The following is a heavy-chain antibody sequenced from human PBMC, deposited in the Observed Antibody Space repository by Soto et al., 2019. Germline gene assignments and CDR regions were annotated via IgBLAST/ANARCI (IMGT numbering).Heavy chain of an antibody. J-gene: IGHJ4*02. CDR3: ARAVAVPADFDY. CDR2: IIPIFGTA. CDR1: GGTFSSYA. V-gene: IGHV1-69*05. Sequence: SVKVSCKASGGTFSSYAISWLRQAPGQGLEWMGGIIPIFGTANYAQKFQGRVTITRGTSASTAYMELSSLRSEDTAVYYCARAVAVPADFDYWGQGTLVTVSS. D-gene: IGHD6-19*01.